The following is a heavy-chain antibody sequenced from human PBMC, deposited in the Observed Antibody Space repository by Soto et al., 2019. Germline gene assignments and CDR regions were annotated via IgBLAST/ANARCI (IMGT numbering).Heavy chain of an antibody. CDR2: ISSSSSYI. CDR3: ARAAAYYYDSSGYYLPFYYGMDV. Sequence: GGSLRLSCAASGFTFSSYSMNWVRQAPGKGLEWVSSISSSSSYIYYADSVKGRFTISRDNAKNSLYLQMNSLRAEDTAVYYCARAAAYYYDSSGYYLPFYYGMDVWGQGTTVTVSS. D-gene: IGHD3-22*01. CDR1: GFTFSSYS. V-gene: IGHV3-21*01. J-gene: IGHJ6*02.